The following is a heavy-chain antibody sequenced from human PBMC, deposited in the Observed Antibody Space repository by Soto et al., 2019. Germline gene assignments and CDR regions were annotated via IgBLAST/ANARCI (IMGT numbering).Heavy chain of an antibody. Sequence: EVQLVESGGGLFQPGGSLRLSCAASGFTFNNYWIHWVRQAPGKGLVWVSRIKYDATSTNYADSVKGRFSISRDNAKNTVYLQMTSLRGDDTAVYYCASGALGSYYFDYWGQETLVTVSS. V-gene: IGHV3-74*01. D-gene: IGHD3-16*01. CDR3: ASGALGSYYFDY. CDR1: GFTFNNYW. CDR2: IKYDATST. J-gene: IGHJ4*02.